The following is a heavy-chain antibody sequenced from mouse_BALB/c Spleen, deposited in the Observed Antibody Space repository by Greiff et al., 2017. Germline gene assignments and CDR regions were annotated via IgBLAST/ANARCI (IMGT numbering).Heavy chain of an antibody. CDR1: GYTFTSYW. D-gene: IGHD2-1*01. CDR2: INPSNGRT. CDR3: AREGGYGNYVFDY. J-gene: IGHJ2*01. Sequence: VQLQQPGAELVKPGASVKLSCKASGYTFTSYWMHWVKQRPGQGLEWIGEINPSNGRTNYNEKFKSKATLTVDKSSSTAYMQLSSLTSEDSAVYYCAREGGYGNYVFDYWGQGTTLTVSS. V-gene: IGHV1S81*02.